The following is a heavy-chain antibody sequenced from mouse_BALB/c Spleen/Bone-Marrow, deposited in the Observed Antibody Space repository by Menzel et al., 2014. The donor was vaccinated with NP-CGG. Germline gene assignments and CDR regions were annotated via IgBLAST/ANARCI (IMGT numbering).Heavy chain of an antibody. CDR2: INHGSGGS. J-gene: IGHJ3*01. Sequence: VKLVESGAEVVRPGTSVKVSCKASGYDFTSYLIEWIKQRPGQGLEWIGVINHGSGGSKYNEKVTGKARLTVDKSSSTAYMLLSRLTSDDSAVYFCARNANWLFAYWGQGTLVTVSA. V-gene: IGHV1-54*01. CDR1: GYDFTSYL. D-gene: IGHD4-1*01. CDR3: ARNANWLFAY.